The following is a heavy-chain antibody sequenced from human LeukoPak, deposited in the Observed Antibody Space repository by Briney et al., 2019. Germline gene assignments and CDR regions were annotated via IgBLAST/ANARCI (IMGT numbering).Heavy chain of an antibody. Sequence: ASLKVSCKASGYTFTGYYMHWVRQAPGQGLERMGWITTNSGGTNYAQKFQGRVTMTRDTSISTAYMELSRLRSDDTAVYYCARPATVVYATASERDYWGQGTLVTVSS. J-gene: IGHJ4*02. CDR1: GYTFTGYY. D-gene: IGHD2-8*02. V-gene: IGHV1-2*02. CDR3: ARPATVVYATASERDY. CDR2: ITTNSGGT.